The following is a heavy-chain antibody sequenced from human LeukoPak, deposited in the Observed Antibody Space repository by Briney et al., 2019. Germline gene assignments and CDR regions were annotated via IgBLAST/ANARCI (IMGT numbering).Heavy chain of an antibody. Sequence: GGSLRPSCTASGFSFSSYTMNWVHQAPGKGLEWVSSIIGSGGGTNYADSVKGRFTISRDTSKNTLYLQMNSLRAEDTAIYYCAKDLWYSASSCFDYWGQGTLVTVSS. CDR3: AKDLWYSASSCFDY. V-gene: IGHV3-23*01. CDR2: IIGSGGGT. CDR1: GFSFSSYT. D-gene: IGHD6-13*01. J-gene: IGHJ4*02.